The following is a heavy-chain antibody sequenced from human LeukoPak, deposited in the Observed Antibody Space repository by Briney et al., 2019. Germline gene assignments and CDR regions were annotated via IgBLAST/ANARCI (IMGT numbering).Heavy chain of an antibody. CDR3: AREGTYTSTSYFFDY. Sequence: PSVTLSLTCAVFGGSFSGYHWTWLRQPPGKGLEWIGEIYRSGSNNYQPSLQSRVTISVDTSKNQFSHKLRSVTAADTAVYYCAREGTYTSTSYFFDYWGQGALVTVRS. CDR2: IYRSGSN. J-gene: IGHJ4*02. CDR1: GGSFSGYH. D-gene: IGHD6-13*01. V-gene: IGHV4-34*01.